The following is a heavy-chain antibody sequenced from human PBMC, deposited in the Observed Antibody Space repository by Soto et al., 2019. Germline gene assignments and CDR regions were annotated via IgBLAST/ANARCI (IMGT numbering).Heavy chain of an antibody. V-gene: IGHV1-18*01. CDR3: ARGGVFWFGKSRFDF. CDR2: ITTDKGKT. J-gene: IGHJ4*02. Sequence: GASVKVSCKTSGYTFTSYGITWVRQAPGQGLEWMGWITTDKGKTTYAQKFQGRVTMTTDTSTSTAYMELRSLRSDDTAIYYCARGGVFWFGKSRFDFWGQGTLVTVSS. D-gene: IGHD3-10*01. CDR1: GYTFTSYG.